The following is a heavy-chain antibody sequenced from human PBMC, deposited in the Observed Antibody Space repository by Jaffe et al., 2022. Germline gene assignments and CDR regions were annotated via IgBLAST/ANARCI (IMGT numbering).Heavy chain of an antibody. CDR1: GFTFSSYG. CDR2: IRYDGSNK. D-gene: IGHD1-1*01. J-gene: IGHJ4*02. V-gene: IGHV3-30*02. Sequence: QVQLVESGGGVVQPGGSLRLSCAASGFTFSSYGMHWVRQAPGKGLEWVAFIRYDGSNKYYADSVKGRFTISRDNSKNTLYLQMNSLRAEDTAVYYCAKDPLLLERRGWYYFDYWGQGTLVTVSS. CDR3: AKDPLLLERRGWYYFDY.